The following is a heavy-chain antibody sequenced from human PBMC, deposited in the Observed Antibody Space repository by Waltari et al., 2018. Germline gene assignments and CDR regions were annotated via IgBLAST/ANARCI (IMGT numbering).Heavy chain of an antibody. J-gene: IGHJ6*03. CDR3: ARPSTEYYFYYYYMDV. Sequence: EVQVVESGVGLVPPGGSLRLSCTASGFTLSSYEMHWVRQAPGKGLEWISYIDNSGNTVYYADSVKGRFTISRDNAKNSLFLLMNSLRAEDTAVYYCARPSTEYYFYYYYMDVWGKGTTVTVS. V-gene: IGHV3-48*03. CDR2: IDNSGNTV. CDR1: GFTLSSYE.